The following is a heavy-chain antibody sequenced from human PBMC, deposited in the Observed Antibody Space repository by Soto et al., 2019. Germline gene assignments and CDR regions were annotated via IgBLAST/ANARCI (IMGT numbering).Heavy chain of an antibody. J-gene: IGHJ4*02. Sequence: VKVSCKASGGTFSSYAISWVRQAPGQGLEWMGGIIPIFGTANYAQKFQGRVTITADESTSTAYMELSSLRSEDTAVYYCARGRGYYDSSGYSFFDYWGQGTLVTVSS. D-gene: IGHD3-22*01. CDR1: GGTFSSYA. V-gene: IGHV1-69*13. CDR2: IIPIFGTA. CDR3: ARGRGYYDSSGYSFFDY.